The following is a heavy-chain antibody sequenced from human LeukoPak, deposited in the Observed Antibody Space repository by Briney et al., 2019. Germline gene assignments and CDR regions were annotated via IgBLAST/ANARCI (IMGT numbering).Heavy chain of an antibody. CDR1: GGSISSYY. CDR2: IYYSGST. V-gene: IGHV4-59*12. CDR3: ARRRGYYLFDY. J-gene: IGHJ4*02. Sequence: SETLSLTCTVSGGSISSYYWSWIRQPPGKGMGWIGYIYYSGSTNYNPSLKSRVTISVDTSKNRFSLKLSSVTAADTAVYYCARRRGYYLFDYWGQGTLVTVSS. D-gene: IGHD3-22*01.